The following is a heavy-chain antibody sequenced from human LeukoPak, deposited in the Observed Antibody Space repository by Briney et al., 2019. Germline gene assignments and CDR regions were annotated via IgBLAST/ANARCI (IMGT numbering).Heavy chain of an antibody. Sequence: SETLSLTCTVSGGSISSSSYYWGWIRQPPGKGLEWIGSIYYSGSTYYNPSLKSRVTLSLDTSKHQFSLKLSSLTAADTAIYYRARDAKYYFGSRPYFLFEYWGQGTLLTVSS. CDR3: ARDAKYYFGSRPYFLFEY. CDR1: GGSISSSSYY. D-gene: IGHD3-10*01. CDR2: IYYSGST. V-gene: IGHV4-39*07. J-gene: IGHJ4*02.